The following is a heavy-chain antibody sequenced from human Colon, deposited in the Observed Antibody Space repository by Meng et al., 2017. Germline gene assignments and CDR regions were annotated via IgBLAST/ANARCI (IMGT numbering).Heavy chain of an antibody. D-gene: IGHD6-19*01. J-gene: IGHJ5*02. CDR2: INHSGST. CDR3: ARERLSSGWYGGRWFDP. V-gene: IGHV4-34*01. Sequence: QVQLQRWGAGLLKPSETLSLPCAVYGGSFSGYYWSWIRQPPGKGLEWIGEINHSGSTNYNPSLKSRVTISVDTSKNQFSLKLSSVTAADTAVYYCARERLSSGWYGGRWFDPWGQGTLVTVSS. CDR1: GGSFSGYY.